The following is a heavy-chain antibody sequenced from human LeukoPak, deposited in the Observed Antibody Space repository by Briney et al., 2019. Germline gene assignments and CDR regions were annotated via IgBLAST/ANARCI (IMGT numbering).Heavy chain of an antibody. V-gene: IGHV1-2*02. CDR3: ARGLPPRMYYDSSGSYSYYFDY. J-gene: IGHJ4*02. CDR2: INPNSGGT. Sequence: ASVKVSCKASGYTFTGYYMHWVRQAPGQGLEWMGWINPNSGGTNYAQKFQGRVTMTRDTSISTAYMELSRLRSDDTAVYYCARGLPPRMYYDSSGSYSYYFDYWGQGTLVTVSS. D-gene: IGHD3-22*01. CDR1: GYTFTGYY.